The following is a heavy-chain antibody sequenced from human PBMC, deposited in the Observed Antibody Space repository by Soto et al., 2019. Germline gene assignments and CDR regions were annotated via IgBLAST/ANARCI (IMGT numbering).Heavy chain of an antibody. J-gene: IGHJ4*02. CDR1: GYTFTSYG. D-gene: IGHD3-10*01. CDR2: ISAYNGNT. V-gene: IGHV1-18*01. Sequence: ASVKVSCKASGYTFTSYGISWVRQSPGQGLEWMGWISAYNGNTNYAQKLQGRVTMTTDTSTSTAYMELRSLRSDDTAVYYCARLWFGELSPNFDYWGQGTLVTVSS. CDR3: ARLWFGELSPNFDY.